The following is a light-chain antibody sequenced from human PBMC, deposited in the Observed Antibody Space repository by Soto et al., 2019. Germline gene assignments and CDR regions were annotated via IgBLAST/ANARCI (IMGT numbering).Light chain of an antibody. CDR3: AAWDDSLNGYV. Sequence: QSVLTQPPSASGAPGQRVTISCSGSSSNIGSNTVNWYQQLPGTAPKPLTYKNNQRPSGVPDRFSGSKSGTSASLAISGLQSEDGADYYCAAWDDSLNGYVFGTGTKVTVL. J-gene: IGLJ1*01. CDR1: SSNIGSNT. CDR2: KNN. V-gene: IGLV1-44*01.